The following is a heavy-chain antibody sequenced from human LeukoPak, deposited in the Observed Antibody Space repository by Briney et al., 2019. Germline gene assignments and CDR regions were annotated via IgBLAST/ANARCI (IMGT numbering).Heavy chain of an antibody. CDR3: AKIAETSGTYGQGFDY. CDR1: GFTFTTYW. CDR2: LDNNGDNT. J-gene: IGHJ4*02. D-gene: IGHD1-26*01. Sequence: RPGGSLRLSCTASGFTFTTYWMSWVRHPPGKGLEWVSGLDNNGDNTYYADSVKGRFTISRDNSKNTLYLQMNSLRVEDTAVYYCAKIAETSGTYGQGFDYWGQGTLVTVSS. V-gene: IGHV3-23*01.